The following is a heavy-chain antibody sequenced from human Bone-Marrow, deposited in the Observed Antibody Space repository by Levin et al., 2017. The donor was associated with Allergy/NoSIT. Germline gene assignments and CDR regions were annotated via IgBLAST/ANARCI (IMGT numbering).Heavy chain of an antibody. CDR3: ARVGHVRESSGTSWYSFSYYYMDV. Sequence: SQTLSLTCTVSGGSISSGNYYWSWIRQPAGERLEWIGRIYTSGSTNCNPSLKSRVTISLDTSKNQFSLKLTSVTAADTAVYYCARVGHVRESSGTSWYSFSYYYMDVWGKGTTVTVSS. D-gene: IGHD2-2*02. J-gene: IGHJ6*03. CDR2: IYTSGST. CDR1: GGSISSGNYY. V-gene: IGHV4-61*02.